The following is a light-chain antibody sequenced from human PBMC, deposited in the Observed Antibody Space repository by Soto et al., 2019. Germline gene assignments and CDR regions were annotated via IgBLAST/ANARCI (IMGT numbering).Light chain of an antibody. J-gene: IGLJ1*01. CDR3: TSYTSSSTHV. V-gene: IGLV2-14*01. Sequence: QSVLTQPASVSGSPGQSITISCTGTSSDVGGYNYVSWYQQHPGKAPKLIIYGVTNRPSGVSHRFSGSKSANTASLTISGLQAEDEADYYCTSYTSSSTHVFGTGTKVTVL. CDR2: GVT. CDR1: SSDVGGYNY.